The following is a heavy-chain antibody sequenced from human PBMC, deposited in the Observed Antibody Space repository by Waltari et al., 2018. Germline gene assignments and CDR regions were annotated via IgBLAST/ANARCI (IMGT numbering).Heavy chain of an antibody. J-gene: IGHJ4*02. CDR3: ARRYAFWSGYFFDN. Sequence: QLQLQESGPGLVKPSETLSLTCTVSGGSINSSNYYWGWIRQPPGKGREWIGSISYSGNTYYNPPLKSRVTISVDTSKNQFSLKVGSVTSADTAVYYCARRYAFWSGYFFDNWGQGTLVTVSS. D-gene: IGHD3-3*01. CDR2: ISYSGNT. V-gene: IGHV4-39*01. CDR1: GGSINSSNYY.